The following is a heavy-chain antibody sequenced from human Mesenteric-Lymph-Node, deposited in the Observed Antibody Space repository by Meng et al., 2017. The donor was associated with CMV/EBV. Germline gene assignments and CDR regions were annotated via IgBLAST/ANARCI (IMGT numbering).Heavy chain of an antibody. CDR3: TAFDIVVVPAAIGL. D-gene: IGHD2-2*01. V-gene: IGHV3-7*01. Sequence: GGSLRLSCAASGFSFSTYWMSWVRQAPGKGLEWVANIKQDGSEKYYVDSVKGRFSISRDNAKNSLYLQMNSLRAEDTAVYYCTAFDIVVVPAAIGLWGQGTLVAVSS. CDR1: GFSFSTYW. J-gene: IGHJ5*02. CDR2: IKQDGSEK.